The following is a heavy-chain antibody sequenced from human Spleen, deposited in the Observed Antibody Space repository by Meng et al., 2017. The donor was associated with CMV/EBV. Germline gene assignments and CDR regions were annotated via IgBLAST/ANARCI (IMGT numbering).Heavy chain of an antibody. CDR3: ARRHSTAGPYFAY. D-gene: IGHD1-1*01. Sequence: GESLKISCAASGFTFSSYSMNWVRQAPGKGLEWVSSISSSSSYIYYADSVKGRFTISRDNAKNSLYLQMNSLRPEDTALYYCARRHSTAGPYFAYWGQGTLVTVSS. CDR2: ISSSSSYI. CDR1: GFTFSSYS. V-gene: IGHV3-21*04. J-gene: IGHJ4*02.